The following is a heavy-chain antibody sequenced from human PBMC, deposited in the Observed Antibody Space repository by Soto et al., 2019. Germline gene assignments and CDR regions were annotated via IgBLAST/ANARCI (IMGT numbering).Heavy chain of an antibody. Sequence: QSGGSLRLSCAASGFTFSSYWMSWVRQAPGKGLEWVANIKQDGSEKYYVDSVKGRFTISRDNAKNSLYLQMNSLRAEDTAVYYCARDLGWPAARFDPWGQGTLVTVSS. V-gene: IGHV3-7*01. CDR1: GFTFSSYW. J-gene: IGHJ5*02. CDR2: IKQDGSEK. CDR3: ARDLGWPAARFDP. D-gene: IGHD2-2*01.